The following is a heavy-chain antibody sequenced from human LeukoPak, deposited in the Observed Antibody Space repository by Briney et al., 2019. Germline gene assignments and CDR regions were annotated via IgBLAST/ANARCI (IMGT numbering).Heavy chain of an antibody. CDR2: IDPSDSYS. Sequence: GESLKISCKGSGYSSTSYWISWVRQMPGKGLEWMGRIDPSDSYSNYSPSFQGHVTISTDKSISTAYLQWSSLKASDTAMYYCARGGNWFDPWGQGILVTVSS. V-gene: IGHV5-10-1*01. CDR3: ARGGNWFDP. J-gene: IGHJ5*02. CDR1: GYSSTSYW. D-gene: IGHD3-16*01.